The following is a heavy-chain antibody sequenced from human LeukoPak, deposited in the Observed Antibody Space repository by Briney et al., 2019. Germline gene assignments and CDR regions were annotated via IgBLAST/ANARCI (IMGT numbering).Heavy chain of an antibody. J-gene: IGHJ4*02. D-gene: IGHD3-22*01. Sequence: ASVKVSCKASGYTLTGYFVHWVRQAPGQGLEWMGWVNPHTGETHYAPKFQGRVTMTRDTSINTAYMELTRLTSDDTAVFYCARESPSSGYNFDYWGQGTLVTVSP. CDR3: ARESPSSGYNFDY. V-gene: IGHV1-2*02. CDR2: VNPHTGET. CDR1: GYTLTGYF.